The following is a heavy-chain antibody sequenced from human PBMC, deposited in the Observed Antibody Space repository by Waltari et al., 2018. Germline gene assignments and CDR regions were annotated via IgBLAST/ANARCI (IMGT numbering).Heavy chain of an antibody. CDR1: GFTFSSYA. CDR3: AKEPTTMTYFDY. J-gene: IGHJ4*02. Sequence: EVQLLESGGGLVQPGWSLRLSCAASGFTFSSYAMRWVRQAPGKGLEWVSGISGSGYTTYYADSVKGRFTISIDNSKNTLYLQMNSLRAEDTAVYYCAKEPTTMTYFDYWGQGTLVTVSS. D-gene: IGHD4-4*01. V-gene: IGHV3-23*01. CDR2: ISGSGYTT.